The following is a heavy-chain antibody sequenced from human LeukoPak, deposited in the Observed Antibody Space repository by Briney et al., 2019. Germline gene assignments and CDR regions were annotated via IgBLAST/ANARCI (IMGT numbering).Heavy chain of an antibody. CDR2: LSYDGSNK. CDR3: ARGYYSWSSFDY. J-gene: IGHJ4*02. Sequence: GRSLRLSCAASGFTFSSYTMHWVRQAPGKGLEWVAVLSYDGSNKYYADSVKGRFTISRDNSKDTLYLQMNSLRAEDTAVYYCARGYYSWSSFDYWAQETLVTVSS. D-gene: IGHD1-26*01. V-gene: IGHV3-30-3*01. CDR1: GFTFSSYT.